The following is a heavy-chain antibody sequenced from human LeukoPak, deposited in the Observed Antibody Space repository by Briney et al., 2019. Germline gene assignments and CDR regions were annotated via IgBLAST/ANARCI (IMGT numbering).Heavy chain of an antibody. D-gene: IGHD3-3*01. J-gene: IGHJ3*02. CDR2: IYTSGST. Sequence: MPSGTLSLTCTVSGGSISSYYWSWIRQRAGKGLEWIGRIYTSGSTNYNPSLKSRVTMSVDTSKNQFSLKLSSVTAADTAVYYCAGGWLLFDAFDIWGQGTMVTVSS. CDR1: GGSISSYY. V-gene: IGHV4-4*07. CDR3: AGGWLLFDAFDI.